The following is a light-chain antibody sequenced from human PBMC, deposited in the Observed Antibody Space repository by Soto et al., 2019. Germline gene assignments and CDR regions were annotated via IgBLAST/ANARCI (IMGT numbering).Light chain of an antibody. J-gene: IGKJ2*01. CDR2: GAS. V-gene: IGKV3-15*01. CDR1: QSVSSN. Sequence: EIVMTQSPGTLSVSPGERATLSCRASQSVSSNLAWYQQKPGQAPRLLIYGASTRATGIPARVSGSGSGTEFTLTISRLQSEDFAVYYCQQYNNWPQTFGQGTKLEIK. CDR3: QQYNNWPQT.